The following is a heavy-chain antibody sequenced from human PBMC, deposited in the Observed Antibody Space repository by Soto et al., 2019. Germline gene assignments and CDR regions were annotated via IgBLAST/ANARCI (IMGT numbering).Heavy chain of an antibody. CDR1: GGSFSSCA. CDR3: ARASRAAYGMDV. D-gene: IGHD2-15*01. Sequence: SVKVSCKASGGSFSSCAISWVRQAPGQGLEWMGGIIPIFGTANYAQKFQGRVTITADESTSTAYMELSSLRSEDTAVYYCARASRAAYGMDVWGQGTTVTVSS. CDR2: IIPIFGTA. V-gene: IGHV1-69*13. J-gene: IGHJ6*02.